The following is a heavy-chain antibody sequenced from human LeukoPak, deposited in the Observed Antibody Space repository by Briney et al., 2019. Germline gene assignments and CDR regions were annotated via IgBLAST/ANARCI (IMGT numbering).Heavy chain of an antibody. J-gene: IGHJ4*02. CDR2: IRYDGSNK. Sequence: PGGSLRLSCAASGFTFSSYGMHWVRQAPGKGLEWVAFIRYDGSNKYYADSVKGRFTISRDNSKNTLYLQMNSLRAEDTAVYYCARDAGWLLDFDYWGQGTLVTVSS. D-gene: IGHD2-21*02. CDR1: GFTFSSYG. CDR3: ARDAGWLLDFDY. V-gene: IGHV3-30*02.